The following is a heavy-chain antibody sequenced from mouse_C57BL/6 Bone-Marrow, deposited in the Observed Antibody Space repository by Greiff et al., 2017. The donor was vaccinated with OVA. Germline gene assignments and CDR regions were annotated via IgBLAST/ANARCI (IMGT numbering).Heavy chain of an antibody. CDR1: GFTFSDYY. D-gene: IGHD1-1*01. CDR2: ISNGGGST. V-gene: IGHV5-12*01. CDR3: ARRLLRYYAMDY. Sequence: EVHLVESGGGLVQPGGSLKLSCAASGFTFSDYYMYWVRQTPEKRLEWVAYISNGGGSTYYPDTVKGRFTISRDNAKNTLYLQMSSLKSEDTAMYYCARRLLRYYAMDYWGQGTSVTVSS. J-gene: IGHJ4*01.